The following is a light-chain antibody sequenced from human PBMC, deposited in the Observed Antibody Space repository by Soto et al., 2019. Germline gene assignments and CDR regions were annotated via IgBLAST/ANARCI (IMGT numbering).Light chain of an antibody. CDR1: QSLNSN. CDR3: QQYNDMPLP. J-gene: IGKJ4*01. V-gene: IGKV3-15*01. CDR2: GAS. Sequence: EIVMTQSPATLSVSPGERATLSCRASQSLNSNLAWYQQKPGQAPRLLIYGASTRATGIPARFSGSGSRTEFTLTISSLQSEDFAVYHCQQYNDMPLPFGGGTGVDIK.